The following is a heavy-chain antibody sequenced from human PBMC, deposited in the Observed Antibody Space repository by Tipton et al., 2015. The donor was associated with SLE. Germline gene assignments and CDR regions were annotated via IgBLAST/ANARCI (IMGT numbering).Heavy chain of an antibody. CDR3: ARALGGPEDY. D-gene: IGHD4-23*01. V-gene: IGHV4-34*01. J-gene: IGHJ4*02. CDR1: GGSFSGYY. CDR2: INHSGST. Sequence: TLSLTCAVYGGSFSGYYWSWIRQPPGKGLEWIGEINHSGSTNYNPSLKSRVTISVDTSKNQFSLKLSSVTAADTAVYYCARALGGPEDYWGQGTLVTVSS.